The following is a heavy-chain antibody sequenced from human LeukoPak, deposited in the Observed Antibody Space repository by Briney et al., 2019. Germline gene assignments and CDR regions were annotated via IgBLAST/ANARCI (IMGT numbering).Heavy chain of an antibody. V-gene: IGHV4-34*01. CDR2: INHSGST. CDR3: ARESILGAAALDY. Sequence: PSETLSVTCAVYGGSFSGYYWSWIRQPPGNGLEWIGEINHSGSTNYNPSLKSRVTISVDTSRNQFSLKLSSVTAADTAVYYCARESILGAAALDYWGQGTLVTVSS. CDR1: GGSFSGYY. D-gene: IGHD6-13*01. J-gene: IGHJ4*02.